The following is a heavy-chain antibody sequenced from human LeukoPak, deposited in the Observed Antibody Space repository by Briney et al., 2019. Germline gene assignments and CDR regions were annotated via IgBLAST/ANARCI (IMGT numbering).Heavy chain of an antibody. D-gene: IGHD5-18*01. V-gene: IGHV1-2*02. CDR1: GYTFTGYY. Sequence: GASVKVSCKASGYTFTGYYMHWVRQAPGQGLEWMGWINPNSGGTNYAQKFQGRVTMTRDTSISTAYMELSSLRSEDTAVYYCARDRNVDTAMVTGNWFDPWGQGTLVTVSS. CDR2: INPNSGGT. J-gene: IGHJ5*02. CDR3: ARDRNVDTAMVTGNWFDP.